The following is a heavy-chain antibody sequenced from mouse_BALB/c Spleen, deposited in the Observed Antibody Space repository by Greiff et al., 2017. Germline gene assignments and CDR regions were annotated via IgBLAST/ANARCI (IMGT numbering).Heavy chain of an antibody. D-gene: IGHD2-10*01. CDR1: GFNIKDTY. J-gene: IGHJ2*01. CDR2: IDPANGNT. V-gene: IGHV14-3*02. CDR3: ARDLLTFSLAY. Sequence: VQLQQSGAELVKPGASVKLSCTASGFNIKDTYMHWVKQRPEQGLEWIGRIDPANGNTKYDPKFQGKATITADTSSNTAYLQLSSLTSEDTAVYYCARDLLTFSLAYWGQGTMLTVSS.